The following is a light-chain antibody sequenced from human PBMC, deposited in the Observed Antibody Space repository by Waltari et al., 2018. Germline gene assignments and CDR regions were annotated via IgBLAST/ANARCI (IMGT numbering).Light chain of an antibody. J-gene: IGLJ2*01. CDR2: RNN. CDR1: SXXXXSNY. CDR3: AAXXDSLSGXXX. Sequence: QSVLTQPPXXSGTPGQRVTXSCSGXSXXXXSNYVXXYQQLPGTAPKLLIYRNNXXPSGVPXRFSGSKSGTSASRAISGLRSEDXXDYYCAAXXDSLSGXXXXGGGTKLTVL. V-gene: IGLV1-47*01.